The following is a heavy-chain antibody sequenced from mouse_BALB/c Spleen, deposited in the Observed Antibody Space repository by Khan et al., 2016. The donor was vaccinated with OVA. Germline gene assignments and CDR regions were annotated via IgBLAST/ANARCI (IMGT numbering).Heavy chain of an antibody. CDR2: IWSDGST. V-gene: IGHV2-6-1*01. CDR3: ARQPYYHYNIRDY. D-gene: IGHD2-10*01. J-gene: IGHJ4*01. Sequence: QVQLKQSGPGLVAPSQSLSITCTISGFSLTNYGVHWVRQPPGKGLEWLVVIWSDGSTTYNSALKSRLTISKDNSKSQVFLKMDSLQTDDTAMDFCARQPYYHYNIRDYWGQGTSVTVSS. CDR1: GFSLTNYG.